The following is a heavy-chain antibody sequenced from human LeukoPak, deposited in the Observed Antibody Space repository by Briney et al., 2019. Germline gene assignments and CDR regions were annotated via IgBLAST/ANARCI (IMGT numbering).Heavy chain of an antibody. CDR3: ARDQVVPAAMGMYNWFDP. CDR2: VSYSVSP. CDR1: GGSINTYY. V-gene: IGHV4-59*12. J-gene: IGHJ5*02. Sequence: SETLSLTCTVSGGSINTYYWSWIRQPPGKRLEWIGHVSYSVSPNYNPSFKSRLTISLDSSKNQFSLKLSSVTAADTAVYYCARDQVVPAAMGMYNWFDPWGQGTLVTVSS. D-gene: IGHD2-2*01.